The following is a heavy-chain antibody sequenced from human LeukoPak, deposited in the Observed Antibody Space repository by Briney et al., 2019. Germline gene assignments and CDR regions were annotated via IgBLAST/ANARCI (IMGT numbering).Heavy chain of an antibody. CDR2: ISSSSSTI. J-gene: IGHJ4*02. CDR3: ARSNQWELLQLDY. D-gene: IGHD1-26*01. CDR1: GGSFSGYY. Sequence: LSLTCAVYGGSFSGYYWSWIRQPPGKGLEWVSYISSSSSTIYYADSVKGRFTISRDNAKNSLYLQMNSLRAEDTAVYYCARSNQWELLQLDYWGQGTLVTVSS. V-gene: IGHV3-11*04.